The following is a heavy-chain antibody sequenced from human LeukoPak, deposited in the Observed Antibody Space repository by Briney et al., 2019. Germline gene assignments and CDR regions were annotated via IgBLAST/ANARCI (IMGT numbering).Heavy chain of an antibody. CDR1: GFTFSSYW. V-gene: IGHV3-74*01. CDR2: INRDGSST. J-gene: IGHJ3*02. CDR3: AKDHGGSYQDAFDI. Sequence: GGSLRLSCAVSGFTFSSYWMHWVRQAPGKGLVWVSRINRDGSSTSYADSVKRRFTISRDNSKNTLYLQMNSLRAEDTAVYYCAKDHGGSYQDAFDIWGQGTMVTVSS. D-gene: IGHD1-26*01.